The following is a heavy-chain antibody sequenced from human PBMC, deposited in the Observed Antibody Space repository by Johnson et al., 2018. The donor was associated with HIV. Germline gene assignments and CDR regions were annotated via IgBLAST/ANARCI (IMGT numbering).Heavy chain of an antibody. J-gene: IGHJ3*02. CDR3: TNLEYNSTDAFDI. CDR1: GFTFSSYW. D-gene: IGHD6-6*01. CDR2: INWTSGSM. V-gene: IGHV3-9*01. Sequence: VQLVESGGGLVQPGGSLRLSCAASGFTFSSYWMRWVRQAPGKGLEWVSGINWTSGSMDYADSVKGRFTISRDNAKISLFLQMSGLRAGDTALYYCTNLEYNSTDAFDIWGQGTLVTVSS.